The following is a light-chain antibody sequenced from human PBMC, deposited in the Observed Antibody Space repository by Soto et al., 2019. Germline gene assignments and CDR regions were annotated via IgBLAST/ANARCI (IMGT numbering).Light chain of an antibody. Sequence: EIVLTQSPGTLSLSPGERATLSCRASQSVSSSYLAWYQQKPGQDPRLLIYGASSRATGIPDRFSGSGSGTHFTLTISRLEPEDFAVYYWQQYGSSPLFTFGPGTNVDIK. V-gene: IGKV3-20*01. J-gene: IGKJ3*01. CDR3: QQYGSSPLFT. CDR2: GAS. CDR1: QSVSSSY.